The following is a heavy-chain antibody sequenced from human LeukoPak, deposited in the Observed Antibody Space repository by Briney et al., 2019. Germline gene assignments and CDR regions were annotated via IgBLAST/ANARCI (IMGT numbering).Heavy chain of an antibody. CDR1: GYTFTSYG. Sequence: ASVKVSCKASGYTFTSYGISWVRQAPGQGLEWMGWISAYNGNTNYAQKLQGRVTMTTDTFTSTAYMELRSLRSDDTAVYYCARVRCGGDCFLYYYYYMDVWGKGTTVTVSS. V-gene: IGHV1-18*01. D-gene: IGHD2-21*01. CDR2: ISAYNGNT. J-gene: IGHJ6*03. CDR3: ARVRCGGDCFLYYYYYMDV.